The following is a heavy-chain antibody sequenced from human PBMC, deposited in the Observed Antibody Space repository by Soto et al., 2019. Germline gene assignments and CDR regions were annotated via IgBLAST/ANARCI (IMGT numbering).Heavy chain of an antibody. CDR3: ARGRYYYGMVV. CDR1: GGSFSGYY. V-gene: IGHV4-34*01. J-gene: IGHJ6*02. Sequence: PSETLSLTCAVYGGSFSGYYWSWIRQPPGKGLEWIGEINHSGSTNYNPSLKSRVTISVDTSKNQFSLKLSSVTAADTAVYYCARGRYYYGMVVWGQGTTVTVSS. CDR2: INHSGST.